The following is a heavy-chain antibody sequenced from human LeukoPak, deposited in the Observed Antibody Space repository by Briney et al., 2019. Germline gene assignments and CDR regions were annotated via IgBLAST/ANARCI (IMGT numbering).Heavy chain of an antibody. CDR2: ITDDGYNT. CDR3: AKDLSYTSGASDH. V-gene: IGHV3-23*01. J-gene: IGHJ4*02. Sequence: PGGSLRLSRAASGFTFSAFAMTWVRQAPGKGLEWVSTITDDGYNTYSADSVKGRITFSRDNSKNTLSLQLRSLRAEDTAVYYCAKDLSYTSGASDHWGQGTLVTVSS. D-gene: IGHD6-19*01. CDR1: GFTFSAFA.